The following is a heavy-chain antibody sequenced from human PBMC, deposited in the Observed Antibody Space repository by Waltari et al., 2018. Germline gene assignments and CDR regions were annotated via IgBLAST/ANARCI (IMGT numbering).Heavy chain of an antibody. Sequence: EVQLVESGGGLVQPGGSLRLSFAASGFTFSSYWMSWVRQSPGKGLECVANIKQDGSEKYYVDSLPSPFTISLSLSPPSLFLPFFLLPAFPSSVSSSPPDQLVRGSASAPALFPLVSW. V-gene: IGHV3-7*01. CDR2: IKQDGSEK. CDR1: GFTFSSYW. CDR3: PPDQLVRGSASAPALFPLVS. J-gene: IGHJ5*01. D-gene: IGHD6-6*01.